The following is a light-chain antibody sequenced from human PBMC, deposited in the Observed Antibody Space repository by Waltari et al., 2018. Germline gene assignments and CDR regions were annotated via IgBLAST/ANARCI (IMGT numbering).Light chain of an antibody. CDR2: KAS. J-gene: IGKJ2*02. V-gene: IGKV1-5*03. Sequence: DIQMTQYPSTLSASVGTRVTITCRASPSTSSGLAWYQQKPGKAPKPLIYKASSLESGVPSRLSGSGSGTEFTLTISSLQPDDFATYYCQQYNSYSRTFGQGTKLEIK. CDR3: QQYNSYSRT. CDR1: PSTSSG.